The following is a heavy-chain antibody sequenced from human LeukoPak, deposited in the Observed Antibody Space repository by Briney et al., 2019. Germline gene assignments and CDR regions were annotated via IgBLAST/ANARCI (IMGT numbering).Heavy chain of an antibody. CDR1: GGSFSGYY. J-gene: IGHJ6*02. Sequence: SETLSLTCAVYGGSFSGYYWSWIRQPPGKGLEWIGEINHSGSTNYNPSLKSRVTISVDTSKNQFSLKLSSVTAADTAVYYCARGWGDYPPYYYYGMDVWGQGTTVTVSS. D-gene: IGHD4-17*01. V-gene: IGHV4-34*01. CDR3: ARGWGDYPPYYYYGMDV. CDR2: INHSGST.